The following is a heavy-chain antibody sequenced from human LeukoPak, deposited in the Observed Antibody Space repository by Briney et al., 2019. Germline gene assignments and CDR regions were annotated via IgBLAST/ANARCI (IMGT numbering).Heavy chain of an antibody. J-gene: IGHJ6*03. CDR3: ARSARHCNNGVCFTDYYIDL. CDR1: GNTFTDSY. Sequence: GASVKVSCKTSGNTFTDSYIHWVRQAPGQGLEWMGRINPNSGDPNYPQKFQGRVTMTRDTSISTAYMEMSSLTSDDTAVYYCARSARHCNNGVCFTDYYIDLWGKGTTVIVSS. V-gene: IGHV1-2*06. CDR2: INPNSGDP. D-gene: IGHD2-8*01.